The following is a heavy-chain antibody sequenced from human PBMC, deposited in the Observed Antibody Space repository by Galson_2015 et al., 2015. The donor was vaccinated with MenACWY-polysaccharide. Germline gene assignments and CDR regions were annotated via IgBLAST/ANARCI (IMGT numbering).Heavy chain of an antibody. CDR3: ARTYCSRTSCYGMDV. CDR1: GFTFSSYA. CDR2: ISYDATNK. Sequence: SLRLSCAASGFTFSSYAIHWVRQAPGKGLEWVAVISYDATNKYYRDSVKGRVTLSRDNSENTVFLEMNSLRAEDTAVYYCARTYCSRTSCYGMDVWGQGTTVTVSS. J-gene: IGHJ6*02. D-gene: IGHD2-2*01. V-gene: IGHV3-30-3*01.